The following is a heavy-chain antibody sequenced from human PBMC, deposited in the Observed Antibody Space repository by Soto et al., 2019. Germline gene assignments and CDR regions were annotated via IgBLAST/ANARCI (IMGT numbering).Heavy chain of an antibody. CDR3: AREYNARPLAYGLDV. V-gene: IGHV3-21*01. CDR1: GFTFSTYS. CDR2: ISSRSDI. Sequence: GGSLRLSCVGSGFTFSTYSINWVRQAPGKGLEWVSSISSRSDIYYADSVKGRFTISRDNAKNSVYLQMNSLRAEDTAVYYCAREYNARPLAYGLDVWGQGNTLTGSS. D-gene: IGHD1-20*01. J-gene: IGHJ6*02.